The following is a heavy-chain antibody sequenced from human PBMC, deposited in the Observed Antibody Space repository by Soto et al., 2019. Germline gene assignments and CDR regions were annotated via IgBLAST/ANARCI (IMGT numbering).Heavy chain of an antibody. CDR3: AVYGYGVSAAAY. J-gene: IGHJ4*02. CDR2: IKQDGSER. V-gene: IGHV3-7*03. Sequence: EMQLVESGGGLVQPGGSLRLSCAGSGLTFRNDWLSWVRQAPGKGLEWVANIKQDGSERYYVDSVRGRFTISRDNVENSLYLQLNSLSPEDTAVYYCAVYGYGVSAAAYCGQGTLVTVSS. CDR1: GLTFRNDW. D-gene: IGHD4-17*01.